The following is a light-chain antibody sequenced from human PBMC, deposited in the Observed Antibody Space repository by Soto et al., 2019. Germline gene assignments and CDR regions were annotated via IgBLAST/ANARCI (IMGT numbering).Light chain of an antibody. CDR1: QSVSSN. CDR2: DAS. Sequence: ETVMTQSPATLSVSPGERPTLSCRASQSVSSNFAWYQQQTGQAPRLLIYDASTRATGIPARFSSSGSGTEYTLPISSMQSEEFAVYYCQQYNTWPLTFGPGTKVDIK. CDR3: QQYNTWPLT. J-gene: IGKJ3*01. V-gene: IGKV3-15*01.